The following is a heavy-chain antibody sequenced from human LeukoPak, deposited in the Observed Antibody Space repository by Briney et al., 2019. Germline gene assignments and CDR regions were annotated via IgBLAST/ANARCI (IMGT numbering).Heavy chain of an antibody. CDR1: GYTFTGYY. CDR3: ARGSSSWYHPYNWFDP. D-gene: IGHD6-13*01. J-gene: IGHJ5*02. V-gene: IGHV1-2*02. CDR2: INPNSGGT. Sequence: ASVKVSCKASGYTFTGYYMHWVRQAPGQGLEWMGWINPNSGGTNYAQKLQGRVTMTTDTSTSTAYMELRSLRSDDTAVYYCARGSSSWYHPYNWFDPWGQGTLVTVSS.